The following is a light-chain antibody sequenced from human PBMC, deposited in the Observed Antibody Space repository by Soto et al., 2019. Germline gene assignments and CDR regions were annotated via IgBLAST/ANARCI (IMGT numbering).Light chain of an antibody. CDR1: QSISAW. J-gene: IGKJ1*01. CDR2: KAS. V-gene: IGKV1-5*03. Sequence: DIQMTQSPSTLSASIGDRVTITCRASQSISAWLAWYQQKPGKAATLLSYKASTLESGVPSRFSGSGSGTEFTLTISSLQPDDFATYYCQQYKNDASWTFGQGTRVQIK. CDR3: QQYKNDASWT.